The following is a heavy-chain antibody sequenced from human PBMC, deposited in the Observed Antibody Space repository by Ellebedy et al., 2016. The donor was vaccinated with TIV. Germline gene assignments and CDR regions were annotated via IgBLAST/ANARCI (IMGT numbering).Heavy chain of an antibody. V-gene: IGHV4-34*01. J-gene: IGHJ4*02. D-gene: IGHD2-21*02. CDR3: ASGVVVTAIRY. CDR2: INHSGST. CDR1: GGSFSGYY. Sequence: MPSETLSLTCAVYGGSFSGYYWSWIRQPPGKGLEWIGEINHSGSTNYNPSLKSRVTISVDTSKNQFSLKLSSVTAADTAVYYCASGVVVTAIRYWGQGTLVTVSS.